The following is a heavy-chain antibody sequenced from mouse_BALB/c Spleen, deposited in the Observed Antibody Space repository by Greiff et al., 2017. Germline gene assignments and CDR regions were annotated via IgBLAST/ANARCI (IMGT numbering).Heavy chain of an antibody. J-gene: IGHJ2*01. CDR2: ISDGGSYT. CDR1: GFTFSDYY. D-gene: IGHD2-4*01. V-gene: IGHV5-4*02. CDR3: ARGRNMDDYYFDY. Sequence: EVQRVESGGGLVKPGGSLKLSCAASGFTFSDYYMYWVRQTPEKRLEWVATISDGGSYTYYPDSVKGRFTISRDNAKNNLYLQMSSLKSEDTAMYYCARGRNMDDYYFDYWGQGTTLTVSS.